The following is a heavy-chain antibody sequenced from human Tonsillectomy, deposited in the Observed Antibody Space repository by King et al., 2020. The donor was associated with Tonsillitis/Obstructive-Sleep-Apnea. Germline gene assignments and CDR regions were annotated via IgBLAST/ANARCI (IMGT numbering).Heavy chain of an antibody. V-gene: IGHV5-51*01. CDR1: GYSFSSYW. Sequence: QLVQSGAEVKKPGESLKISCKGSGYSFSSYWIGWVRQMPGKGLEWMGIIYPGDSDTRYSSSFQGQVTISADKSISTAYLQWSSLKASDTAMYYCARPYCSGGSCYSGATFDIWGQGTMVTVSS. J-gene: IGHJ3*02. CDR3: ARPYCSGGSCYSGATFDI. CDR2: IYPGDSDT. D-gene: IGHD2-15*01.